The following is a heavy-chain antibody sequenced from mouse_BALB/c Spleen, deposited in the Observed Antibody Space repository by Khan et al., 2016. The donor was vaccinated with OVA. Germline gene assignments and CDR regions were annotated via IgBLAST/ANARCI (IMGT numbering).Heavy chain of an antibody. CDR3: AKDRGYYAVDY. CDR1: GFSLTSYG. Sequence: QMQLEESGPGLVAPSQCLSITCTVSGFSLTSYGVSWVRQPPGKGLEWLGVIWGDGNTNFHSALRSRLSISKDNSKSQVFLKLNSLQTDDTATYYCAKDRGYYAVDYWGQGTLVTVSS. J-gene: IGHJ4*01. V-gene: IGHV2-3*01. CDR2: IWGDGNT.